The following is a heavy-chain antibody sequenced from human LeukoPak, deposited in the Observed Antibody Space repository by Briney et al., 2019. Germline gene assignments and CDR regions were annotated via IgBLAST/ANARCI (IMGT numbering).Heavy chain of an antibody. D-gene: IGHD3-10*01. V-gene: IGHV4-38-2*02. Sequence: SETLSLTCTVSGYSISTSSAYRWGWIRLPPGKGLEWIGSIYHSGSTDYNPSLKSRVTMSVDTSKNQFSLSLSSVTAADTAAYYCARGVLLWGQGMLVTVSS. CDR1: GYSISTSSAYR. J-gene: IGHJ4*02. CDR3: ARGVLL. CDR2: IYHSGST.